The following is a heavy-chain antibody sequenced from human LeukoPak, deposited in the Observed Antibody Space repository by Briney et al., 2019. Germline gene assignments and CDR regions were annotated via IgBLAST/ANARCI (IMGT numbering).Heavy chain of an antibody. V-gene: IGHV4-59*01. CDR3: AREATNSSGPYYFDY. CDR1: GGSFSGYY. Sequence: PSETLSLTCAVYGGSFSGYYWSWIRQPPGKGLEWIGYIYYSGSTNYNPSLKSRVTISVDTSKNQFSLKLSSVTAADTAVYYCAREATNSSGPYYFDYWGQGTLVTVSS. J-gene: IGHJ4*02. D-gene: IGHD6-19*01. CDR2: IYYSGST.